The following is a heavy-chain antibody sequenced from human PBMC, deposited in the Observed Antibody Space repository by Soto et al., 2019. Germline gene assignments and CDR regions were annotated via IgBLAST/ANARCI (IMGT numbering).Heavy chain of an antibody. V-gene: IGHV4-61*01. CDR3: ARDVSDSGWIDC. CDR2: ISHSGNT. CDR1: GVTVSSGSNH. Sequence: QVQLQESGPGLVKPSETLSLTCTVSGVTVSSGSNHWSWIRQPPGKGLEWIGYISHSGNTDYISSRDSRAIISVNTSNNQFSLNLSSVTFADTAVYYCARDVSDSGWIDCWGQGTLFTVSS. D-gene: IGHD5-12*01. J-gene: IGHJ4*02.